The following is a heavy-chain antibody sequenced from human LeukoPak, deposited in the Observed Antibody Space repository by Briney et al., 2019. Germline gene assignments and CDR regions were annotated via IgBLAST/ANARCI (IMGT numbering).Heavy chain of an antibody. CDR3: AKGSARRWLWYFDY. V-gene: IGHV1-24*01. CDR2: FDPEDGET. D-gene: IGHD3-22*01. J-gene: IGHJ4*02. Sequence: ASVKVSCKVSGYTLTELSMHWVRQAPGKGLEWMGGFDPEDGETIYAQKFQGRVTMTEDTSTDTAYMELSSLRAEDTAVYYCAKGSARRWLWYFDYWGQGTLVTVSS. CDR1: GYTLTELS.